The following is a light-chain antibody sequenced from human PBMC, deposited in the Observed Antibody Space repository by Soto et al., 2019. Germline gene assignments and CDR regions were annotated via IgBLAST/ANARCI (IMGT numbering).Light chain of an antibody. J-gene: IGLJ2*01. CDR2: SSS. CDR1: SSNIGSKA. V-gene: IGLV1-44*01. CDR3: AAWDDSLKGVV. Sequence: QSVLTQPPSASGTPGQRVTIFCSGSSSNIGSKAVNWYQHLPGTAPKLLIYSSSQRPSGVPDRFSGSKSGTSASLAISGLQSEDEADYYCAAWDDSLKGVVFGGGTKVTVL.